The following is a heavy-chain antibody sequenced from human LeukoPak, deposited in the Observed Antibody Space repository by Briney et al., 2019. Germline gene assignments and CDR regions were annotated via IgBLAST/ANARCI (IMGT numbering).Heavy chain of an antibody. CDR2: THHGGNT. D-gene: IGHD4-17*01. V-gene: IGHV4-4*02. CDR3: ATYLYGDFGFYYFDY. CDR1: GVSIISSHW. J-gene: IGHJ4*02. Sequence: SETLSLTCAVSGVSIISSHWWSWVRQSPEKGLEWIGETHHGGNTNYNPSLKGRVTISIDKYNNRFSLELRSVTAADTAVYYCATYLYGDFGFYYFDYWGQGTLVTVSS.